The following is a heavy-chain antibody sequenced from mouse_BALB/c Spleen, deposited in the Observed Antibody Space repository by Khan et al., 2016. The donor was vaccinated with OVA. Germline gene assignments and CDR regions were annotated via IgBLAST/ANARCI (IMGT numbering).Heavy chain of an antibody. D-gene: IGHD2-1*01. V-gene: IGHV5-17*02. CDR2: MSSGCSTI. J-gene: IGHJ1*01. CDR1: GFTFSSFG. Sequence: EVELLESGGGLVQPGGSRKLSCAASGFTFSSFGMHWVRQAPKKGLEWVAYMSSGCSTIYYVDTVKGRFTISRDNPKNTLFLQMTSLRSEDTAMYYCVRSGGNFHWYFDVWGAGTSVTVSS. CDR3: VRSGGNFHWYFDV.